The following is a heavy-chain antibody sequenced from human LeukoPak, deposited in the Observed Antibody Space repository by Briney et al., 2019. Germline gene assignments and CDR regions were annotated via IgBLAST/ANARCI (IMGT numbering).Heavy chain of an antibody. Sequence: GGSLRLSCAASGFTFSNYGMPWVRQAPGKGLGWVSAISSNSLFKKYADSVKGRFTISRDNAKNSLYLQMNSLRAEDTAVYYCARSIAVTLPDYWGQGTLVTVSS. CDR3: ARSIAVTLPDY. V-gene: IGHV3-21*01. D-gene: IGHD6-19*01. J-gene: IGHJ4*02. CDR1: GFTFSNYG. CDR2: ISSNSLFK.